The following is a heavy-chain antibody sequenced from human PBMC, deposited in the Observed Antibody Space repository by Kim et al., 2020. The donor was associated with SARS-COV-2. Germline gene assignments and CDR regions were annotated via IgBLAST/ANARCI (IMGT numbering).Heavy chain of an antibody. J-gene: IGHJ6*02. Sequence: DQVKGRFTIARDNAKNSLYLQMNSLRAEDTAVYYCARASSTSYYYYGMDVWSQGTTVTVSS. D-gene: IGHD2-2*01. CDR3: ARASSTSYYYYGMDV. V-gene: IGHV3-21*01.